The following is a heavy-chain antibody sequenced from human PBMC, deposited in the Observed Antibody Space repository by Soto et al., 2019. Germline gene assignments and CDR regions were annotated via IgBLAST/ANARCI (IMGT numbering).Heavy chain of an antibody. CDR2: IYHSGST. CDR1: GGSISSSNW. CDR3: ARLGDYYGSGSYYKDYYYYGMDV. Sequence: SETLSLTCAVSGGSISSSNWWSWVRQPPGKGLEWIGEIYHSGSTNYNPSLKSRVTISVDKSKNQFSLKLSSVTAADTAVYYCARLGDYYGSGSYYKDYYYYGMDVWGQGTTVTVSS. D-gene: IGHD3-10*01. J-gene: IGHJ6*02. V-gene: IGHV4-4*02.